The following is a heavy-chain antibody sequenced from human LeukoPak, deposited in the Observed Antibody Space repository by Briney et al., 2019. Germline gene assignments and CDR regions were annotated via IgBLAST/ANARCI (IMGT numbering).Heavy chain of an antibody. Sequence: GGSLRLSCAASGFTFSSYWMHWVRQAPGKGLVWVSRINSDGSSTSYADSVKGRFTISRDNSKNTLYLQMNSLRAEDTAVYYCARDGIAAAGTGYYYYGMDVWGQGTTVTVSS. CDR2: INSDGSST. CDR3: ARDGIAAAGTGYYYYGMDV. D-gene: IGHD6-13*01. CDR1: GFTFSSYW. J-gene: IGHJ6*02. V-gene: IGHV3-74*01.